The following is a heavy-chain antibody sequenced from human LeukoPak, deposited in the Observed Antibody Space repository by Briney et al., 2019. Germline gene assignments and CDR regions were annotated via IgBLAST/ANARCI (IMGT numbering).Heavy chain of an antibody. CDR2: ISSSGSTI. J-gene: IGHJ4*02. D-gene: IGHD3-9*01. CDR3: ARGIYDILTGSGEDFDY. CDR1: GFTFSDYY. Sequence: KSGGSLRLSCAASGFTFSDYYMSWIRQAPGKGLGWVSSISSSGSTIYYADSVKGRFTISRDNAKNSLYLQMNSLRAEDTAVYYCARGIYDILTGSGEDFDYWGQGTLVTVSS. V-gene: IGHV3-11*01.